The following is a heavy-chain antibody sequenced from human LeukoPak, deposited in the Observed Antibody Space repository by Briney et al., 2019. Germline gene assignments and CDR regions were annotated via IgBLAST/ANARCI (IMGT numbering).Heavy chain of an antibody. CDR3: ASDSDSSSPEGDAFDI. J-gene: IGHJ3*02. V-gene: IGHV1-69*05. CDR1: GGTFSSYA. D-gene: IGHD3-22*01. CDR2: IIPIFGTA. Sequence: SVKVSCKASGGTFSSYAISWVRQAPGQGLEWMGGIIPIFGTANYAQKFQGRVTITTDESTSTAYMELSSLRSEDTAVYYCASDSDSSSPEGDAFDIWGQGTMVTVSS.